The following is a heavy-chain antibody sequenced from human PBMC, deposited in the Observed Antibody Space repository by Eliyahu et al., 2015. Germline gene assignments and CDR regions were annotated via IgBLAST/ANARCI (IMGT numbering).Heavy chain of an antibody. J-gene: IGHJ4*02. CDR1: GGSISSSSYY. CDR2: IYYSGST. V-gene: IGHV4-39*01. D-gene: IGHD4-23*01. CDR3: ARSVEEDYGGPFDY. Sequence: QLQLQESGPGLVKPSETLSLTCTVSGGSISSSSYYWGWIRQPPGKGLEWIGSIYYSGSTYYNPSLKSRVTISVDTSKNQFSLKLSSVTAADTAVYYCARSVEEDYGGPFDYWGQGTLVTVSS.